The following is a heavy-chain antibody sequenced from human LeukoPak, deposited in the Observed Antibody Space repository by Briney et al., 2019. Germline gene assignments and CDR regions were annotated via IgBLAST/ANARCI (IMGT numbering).Heavy chain of an antibody. CDR1: GGTLSSYT. CDR2: IIPIFGTA. Sequence: ASVKVSCKASGGTLSSYTITWVRQAPGQGLEWMGGIIPIFGTADYAQKFQGRVTITADESTSTAYMELSSLRSEDTAVYYCAIPGVSDYWGQGTLVIVSS. CDR3: AIPGVSDY. V-gene: IGHV1-69*13. J-gene: IGHJ4*02.